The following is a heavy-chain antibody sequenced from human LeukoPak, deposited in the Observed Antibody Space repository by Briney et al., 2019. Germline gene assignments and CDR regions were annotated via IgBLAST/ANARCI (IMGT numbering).Heavy chain of an antibody. CDR1: GGSISSSSYS. CDR3: AREGRQDYVYFDH. V-gene: IGHV4-39*02. Sequence: SETLSLTCTVSGGSISSSSYSWGWIRQPPGKGLEWIGSIYYSGSTYYNPSLKSRVTISVDTSKNQFSLKLSSVTAADTAVYYCAREGRQDYVYFDHWGQGSLVTVSS. D-gene: IGHD4-17*01. J-gene: IGHJ4*02. CDR2: IYYSGST.